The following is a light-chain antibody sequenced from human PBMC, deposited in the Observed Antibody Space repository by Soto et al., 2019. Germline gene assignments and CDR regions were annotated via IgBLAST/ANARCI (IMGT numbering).Light chain of an antibody. CDR1: SGSVSTSYY. J-gene: IGLJ3*02. Sequence: QAVVTQEPSFSVSPGRTVTLTCGLSSGSVSTSYYPSWYQQTPGQAPRTLIYNTNTRSSGVPDRFSGFILGNKAALTITGAQADDESDYYCVLYMGSGTWVFGGGTKLTVL. CDR3: VLYMGSGTWV. V-gene: IGLV8-61*01. CDR2: NTN.